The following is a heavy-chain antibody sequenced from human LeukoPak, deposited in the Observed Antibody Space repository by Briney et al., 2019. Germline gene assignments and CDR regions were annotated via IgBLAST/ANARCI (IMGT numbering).Heavy chain of an antibody. CDR2: ISSTGNYI. D-gene: IGHD6-6*01. Sequence: GGSLRLSCAVSAFSFSTYDMNWVRQAPGKGLEWVSSISSTGNYIYYADSVKGRFTISRDNAKNSLYLQMNSLRAEDTAVYYCARGPGSSRYYYYYMDVWGKGTTVTVSS. J-gene: IGHJ6*03. CDR1: AFSFSTYD. V-gene: IGHV3-21*01. CDR3: ARGPGSSRYYYYYMDV.